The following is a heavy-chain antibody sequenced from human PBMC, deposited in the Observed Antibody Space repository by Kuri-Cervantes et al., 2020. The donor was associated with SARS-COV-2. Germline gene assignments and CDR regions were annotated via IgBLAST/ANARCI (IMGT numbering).Heavy chain of an antibody. CDR1: GFTVSSNY. CDR2: ISYDGRNK. J-gene: IGHJ4*02. D-gene: IGHD6-19*01. Sequence: GGSLRLSCAASGFTVSSNYMSWVRQAPGKGLEWMAVISYDGRNKYYADSVRGRFTISRDNSKNTLYLQMNSLRAEDTAVYYCARGFGIQVTGYLDRWGQGTLVTVSS. CDR3: ARGFGIQVTGYLDR. V-gene: IGHV3-30*03.